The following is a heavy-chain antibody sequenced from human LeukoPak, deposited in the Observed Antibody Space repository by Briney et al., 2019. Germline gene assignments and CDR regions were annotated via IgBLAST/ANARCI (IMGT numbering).Heavy chain of an antibody. J-gene: IGHJ4*02. CDR1: GFTFSSYA. CDR2: ISGSGGST. Sequence: GGSLRLSCAASGFTFSSYAMSWVRQAPGKGLEWVSAISGSGGSTYYADSVKGRFTISRDNSKNTLYLQMNSLRAEDTAVYYCAKAGYSSSWSPYYFDYWGQGTLVTVSS. D-gene: IGHD6-13*01. V-gene: IGHV3-23*01. CDR3: AKAGYSSSWSPYYFDY.